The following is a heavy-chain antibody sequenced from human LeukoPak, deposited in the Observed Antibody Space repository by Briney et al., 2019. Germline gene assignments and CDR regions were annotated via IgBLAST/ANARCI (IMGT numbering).Heavy chain of an antibody. V-gene: IGHV4-34*01. CDR2: IGHNASA. CDR3: ARHGRDGSAIAFDI. Sequence: PSETLSLTCAVYGGSFSDYNWTWIRQPPGKGLEWIGEIGHNASANYNPSLKGRVTISVDTSKNQFSLKLTSVTAADTAVYYCARHGRDGSAIAFDIWGQGTVVTVSS. D-gene: IGHD5-24*01. CDR1: GGSFSDYN. J-gene: IGHJ3*02.